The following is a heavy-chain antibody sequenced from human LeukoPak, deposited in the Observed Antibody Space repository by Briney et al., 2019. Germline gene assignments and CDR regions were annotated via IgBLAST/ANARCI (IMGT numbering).Heavy chain of an antibody. CDR1: GFTVSSNY. J-gene: IGHJ5*02. D-gene: IGHD5-24*01. V-gene: IGHV3-53*01. Sequence: GGSLRLSCAASGFTVSSNYMSWVRQAPGKTLEWVSVIYTSGNTYYADSVKGRFTISRDNSKNALYLQMNSLRAEDMAVYYCARVPDGYNLGTYFDPWGQGTLVTVSS. CDR3: ARVPDGYNLGTYFDP. CDR2: IYTSGNT.